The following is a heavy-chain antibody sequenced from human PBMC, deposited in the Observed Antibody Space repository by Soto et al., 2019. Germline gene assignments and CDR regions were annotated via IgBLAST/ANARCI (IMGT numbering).Heavy chain of an antibody. Sequence: QVQLVQSGAEVKKPGSSVKVSCKASGGTFSSYAISWVRQAPGQGLEWMGGIIPIFGTANYAQKFQGRVTITEDNSKSTGYIELSSLRSEDTAVYDCERDVNGYYDSSFPTSTYCDYLRQGSLVTVSS. V-gene: IGHV1-69*06. D-gene: IGHD3-22*01. CDR3: ERDVNGYYDSSFPTSTYCDY. CDR2: IIPIFGTA. J-gene: IGHJ4*02. CDR1: GGTFSSYA.